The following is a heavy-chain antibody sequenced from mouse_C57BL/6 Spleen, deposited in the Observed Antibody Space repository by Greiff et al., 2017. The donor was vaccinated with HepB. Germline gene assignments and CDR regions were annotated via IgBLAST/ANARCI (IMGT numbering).Heavy chain of an antibody. CDR1: GYSFTGYY. Sequence: VQLQQSGPELVKPGASVKISCKASGYSFTGYYMNWVKQSPEKSLEWIGEINPSTGGTTYNQKFKAKATLTVDKSSSTAYMQLKSLTSEDSAVYYCAALYGNYDWYFDVWGTGTTVTVSS. V-gene: IGHV1-42*01. CDR3: AALYGNYDWYFDV. D-gene: IGHD2-1*01. CDR2: INPSTGGT. J-gene: IGHJ1*03.